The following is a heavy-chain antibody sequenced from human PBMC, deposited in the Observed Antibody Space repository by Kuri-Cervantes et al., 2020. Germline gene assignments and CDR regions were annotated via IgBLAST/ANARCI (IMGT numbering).Heavy chain of an antibody. CDR3: ARDLCYYCHMDV. V-gene: IGHV3-7*01. J-gene: IGHJ6*03. CDR2: IKQDGSEK. Sequence: GGSLRLSCAPSGFTISSYWMSWVRQAPGKGLEWVADIKQDGSEKYYGDSVKGRFTISRDNAKNSVFLQMNSLGAEDTAVYYCARDLCYYCHMDVWGKGTTVTVSS. CDR1: GFTISSYW.